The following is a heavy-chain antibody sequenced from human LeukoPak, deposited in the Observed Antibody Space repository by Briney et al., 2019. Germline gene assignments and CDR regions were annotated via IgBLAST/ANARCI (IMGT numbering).Heavy chain of an antibody. Sequence: ASVKVSCKASVGTFSSYTISWVRQAPGQGLEWMGRIISLLGIANYAQKFQRRVTSTADKSTSTAYMELSSLRSEDTAVYYCASEGITIFGVVIQAKFDYWGQGTLVTVSS. CDR2: IISLLGIA. CDR3: ASEGITIFGVVIQAKFDY. D-gene: IGHD3-3*01. J-gene: IGHJ4*02. V-gene: IGHV1-69*02. CDR1: VGTFSSYT.